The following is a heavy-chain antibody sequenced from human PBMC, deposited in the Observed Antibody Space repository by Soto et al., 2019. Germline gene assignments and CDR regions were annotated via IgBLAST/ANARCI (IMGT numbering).Heavy chain of an antibody. CDR1: GFAFRSYW. D-gene: IGHD3-16*01. V-gene: IGHV3-74*01. J-gene: IGHJ5*02. CDR2: INNDETTT. Sequence: EVQLVESGGGLVQPGGSLRLSCAASGFAFRSYWMHWVRQVPGKGLVWVSRINNDETTTNYADSVKGRFTISRDNAENTLSLQMNSLRVEDTAVYYCASGVVGGVIVHWGQGTLVTVSS. CDR3: ASGVVGGVIVH.